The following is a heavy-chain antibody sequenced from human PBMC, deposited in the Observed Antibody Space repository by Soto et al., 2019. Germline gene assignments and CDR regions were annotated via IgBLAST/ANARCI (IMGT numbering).Heavy chain of an antibody. J-gene: IGHJ3*02. CDR1: GGTFSSYA. Sequence: SVKVSCKASGGTFSSYAISWVRQAPGQGLEWMGGIIPIFGTANYAQKFQGRVTITADESTSTAYMELSSLRSEDTAVYYCARKLNVDYDDAFDIWGQGTMVTVSS. CDR3: ARKLNVDYDDAFDI. V-gene: IGHV1-69*13. CDR2: IIPIFGTA. D-gene: IGHD4-17*01.